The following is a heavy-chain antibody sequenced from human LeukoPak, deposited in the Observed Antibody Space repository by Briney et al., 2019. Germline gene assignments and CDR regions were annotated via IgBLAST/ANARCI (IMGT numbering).Heavy chain of an antibody. J-gene: IGHJ4*02. CDR3: ARVRFYDSSGYSLINP. V-gene: IGHV1-2*02. CDR1: GYTFTGYY. D-gene: IGHD3-22*01. Sequence: ASVKVSCKASGYTFTGYYMHWVRQAPGQGLEWMGWINPNSGGTNYAQKFQGRVTMTRDTSISTAYMELSRLKSDDTAVYYCARVRFYDSSGYSLINPWGQGTLVTVSS. CDR2: INPNSGGT.